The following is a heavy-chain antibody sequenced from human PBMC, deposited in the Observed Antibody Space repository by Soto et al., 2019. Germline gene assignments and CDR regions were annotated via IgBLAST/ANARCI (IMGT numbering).Heavy chain of an antibody. CDR2: IYYSGST. J-gene: IGHJ6*02. Sequence: SETLSLTCTVSGGSISSYYWSWIRQPPGKGLEWIGYIYYSGSTNYNPSLKSRVTISVDTSKNQFSLKLSSVTAADTAVYYCARVTPPSTMVRGVISYYYGMDVWGQGTTVTVSS. CDR3: ARVTPPSTMVRGVISYYYGMDV. CDR1: GGSISSYY. D-gene: IGHD3-10*01. V-gene: IGHV4-59*01.